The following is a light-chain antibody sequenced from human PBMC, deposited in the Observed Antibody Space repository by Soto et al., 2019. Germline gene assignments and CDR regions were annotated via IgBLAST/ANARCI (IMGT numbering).Light chain of an antibody. CDR1: QTLRNY. J-gene: IGKJ1*01. Sequence: DIQMTQSPSTLSGSVGDSVTITCLTTQTLRNYLTWYQQKPGKAPKLLIYAASGLQSGVPSRFSASGSGTDFTLTISYLQPEDFAAYYCQQTYSVPATFGQGTKVDI. CDR3: QQTYSVPAT. V-gene: IGKV1-39*01. CDR2: AAS.